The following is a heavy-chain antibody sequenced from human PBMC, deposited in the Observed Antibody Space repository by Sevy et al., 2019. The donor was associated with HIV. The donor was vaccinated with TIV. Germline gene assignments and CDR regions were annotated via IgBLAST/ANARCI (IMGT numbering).Heavy chain of an antibody. Sequence: GGCLRLSCAASGFTFSSYSMNWVRQAPGKGLEWLSSISSSSSYIYYADSVKGRFTISRDNAKNSLYLQMNSLRAEDTAVYYPARDFLTYYDYVWGSYSYWGQGTLVTVSS. CDR3: ARDFLTYYDYVWGSYSY. V-gene: IGHV3-21*01. CDR1: GFTFSSYS. D-gene: IGHD3-16*01. CDR2: ISSSSSYI. J-gene: IGHJ4*02.